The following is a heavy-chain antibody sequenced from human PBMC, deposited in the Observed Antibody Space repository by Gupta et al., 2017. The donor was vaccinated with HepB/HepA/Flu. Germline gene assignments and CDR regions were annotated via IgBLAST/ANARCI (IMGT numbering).Heavy chain of an antibody. Sequence: QVQLQQWGAGLLKPSETLSFTCAVYGGSFSDYYWTWIRQPPGKGLEWIGEINHRGSTNYNPSLKSRVTISVDTSKNQFSLKLSSVTAADTAVYYCARGGRVVTATPGIDYWGQGTLVTVSS. CDR3: ARGGRVVTATPGIDY. CDR1: GGSFSDYY. V-gene: IGHV4-34*01. J-gene: IGHJ4*02. CDR2: INHRGST. D-gene: IGHD2-15*01.